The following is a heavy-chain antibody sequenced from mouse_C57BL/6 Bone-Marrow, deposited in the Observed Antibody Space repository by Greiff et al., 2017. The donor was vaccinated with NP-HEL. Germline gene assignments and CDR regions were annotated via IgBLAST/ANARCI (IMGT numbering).Heavy chain of an antibody. V-gene: IGHV2-2*01. CDR1: GFSLTSYG. Sequence: VKLQQSGPGLVQPSQSLSITCTVSGFSLTSYGVHWVRQSPGKGLEWLGVIWSGGSTDYNAAFISRLSISKDNSKSQVFFKMNSLQADDTAIYYCARKGFDDYDDAMDYWGQGTSVTVSS. D-gene: IGHD2-4*01. CDR3: ARKGFDDYDDAMDY. J-gene: IGHJ4*01. CDR2: IWSGGST.